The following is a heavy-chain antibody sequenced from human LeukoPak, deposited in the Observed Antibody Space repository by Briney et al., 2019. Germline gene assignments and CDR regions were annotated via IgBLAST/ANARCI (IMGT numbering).Heavy chain of an antibody. J-gene: IGHJ4*02. CDR1: GYSFTSYG. CDR2: VSNYKGHT. CDR3: ARDGDYEDW. Sequence: AAVKVSCKASGYSFTSYGISWVRQAPGQGLEWMGWVSNYKGHTKYAQKFQDRVSMTTDISTNTAYMELRSLGSDDTAVYYCARDGDYEDWWGQGTLVTVSS. D-gene: IGHD4-17*01. V-gene: IGHV1-18*01.